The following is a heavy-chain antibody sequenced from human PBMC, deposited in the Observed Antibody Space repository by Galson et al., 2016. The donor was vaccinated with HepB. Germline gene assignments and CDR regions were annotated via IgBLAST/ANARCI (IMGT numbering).Heavy chain of an antibody. CDR3: AKDGRIYCSSASCHDHFHY. CDR1: GFTFSSYG. D-gene: IGHD2-2*01. V-gene: IGHV3-30*18. Sequence: SLRLSCAASGFTFSSYGMYWVRQPPGKGLERVAFISYDGSNKKYADSVQVRFTLSRDNSKKTLYPQMNSLRAEDTAVYYCAKDGRIYCSSASCHDHFHYWGQGTLVTVSS. CDR2: ISYDGSNK. J-gene: IGHJ4*02.